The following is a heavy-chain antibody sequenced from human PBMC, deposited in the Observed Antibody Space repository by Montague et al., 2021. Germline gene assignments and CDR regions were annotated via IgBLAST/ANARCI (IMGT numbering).Heavy chain of an antibody. D-gene: IGHD6-13*01. Sequence: SETLSLTCNVSGGAISSSSCYWGWIRQSPGKGLEWIGSIYYSGSTYYSPSLKSRVTISADTSQKQFSLKLSSVTAADTAIYYCARVFSSWYVGWFDPWGQGPRVTVPS. CDR3: ARVFSSWYVGWFDP. J-gene: IGHJ5*02. CDR2: IYYSGST. V-gene: IGHV4-39*07. CDR1: GGAISSSSCY.